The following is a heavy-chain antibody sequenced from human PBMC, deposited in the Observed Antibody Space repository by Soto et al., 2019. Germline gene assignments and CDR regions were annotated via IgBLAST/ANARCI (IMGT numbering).Heavy chain of an antibody. CDR1: GYSFTSHG. J-gene: IGHJ4*02. Sequence: QVQLVQSGAEVKKPGASVKVSCKASGYSFTSHGINWVRQAPGQGLEWMGWISAHNSNTNYAQKFQGRVTMTTDTSTSTAYLDLRSLRSDDTAVYYCARDQGFYCTNGVCFPLDYWGKGTPVTVSS. CDR3: ARDQGFYCTNGVCFPLDY. D-gene: IGHD2-8*01. CDR2: ISAHNSNT. V-gene: IGHV1-18*01.